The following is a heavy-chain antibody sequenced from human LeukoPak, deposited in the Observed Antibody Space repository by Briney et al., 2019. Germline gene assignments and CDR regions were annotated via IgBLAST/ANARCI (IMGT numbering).Heavy chain of an antibody. CDR2: INHSGST. Sequence: SETLSLTCAVYGGSFSGYYWSWIRKPPGKGLEWIGEINHSGSTNYNPSLKSRVTISVDTSKNQFSLKLTSVTAADTAVYYCVRGPYGSGISNWFDPWGQGTLVIVSS. CDR3: VRGPYGSGISNWFDP. J-gene: IGHJ5*02. CDR1: GGSFSGYY. D-gene: IGHD3-10*01. V-gene: IGHV4-34*01.